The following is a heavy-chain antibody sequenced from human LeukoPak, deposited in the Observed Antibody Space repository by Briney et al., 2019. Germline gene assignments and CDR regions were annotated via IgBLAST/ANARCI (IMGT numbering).Heavy chain of an antibody. CDR3: ARSDSGTFFDY. V-gene: IGHV5-51*01. CDR1: GYSFTSYW. D-gene: IGHD1-26*01. Sequence: GESLKISCKGSGYSFTSYWIAWVRQMPGKGLEWMGIIYPSDSDTTYSPSFQGQVTVSADKSISTAYLQWSSLKASDTAMYYCARSDSGTFFDYWGQGTLVTVSS. CDR2: IYPSDSDT. J-gene: IGHJ4*02.